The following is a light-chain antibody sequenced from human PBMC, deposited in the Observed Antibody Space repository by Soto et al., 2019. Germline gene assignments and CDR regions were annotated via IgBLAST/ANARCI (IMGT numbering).Light chain of an antibody. CDR2: AAS. CDR3: QQSYSTPPRT. CDR1: QSIISD. Sequence: DIQMTQSPSYLSASVGDRVTITCRASQSIISDLNWYQQKPGKAPNLLIYAASSLQSGVPSRFSGSGSGTDFTLTISSLQPEDFATYYCQQSYSTPPRTFGQGTKVEIK. V-gene: IGKV1-39*01. J-gene: IGKJ1*01.